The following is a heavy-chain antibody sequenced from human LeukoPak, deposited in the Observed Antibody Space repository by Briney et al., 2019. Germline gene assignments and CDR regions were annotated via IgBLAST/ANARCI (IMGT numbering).Heavy chain of an antibody. Sequence: PGGSLRLSCAASGFTFSSYGMHWVRQAPGKGLEWVAVISYDGSNKYYADSVKGRFTISRDNSKNTLYLQMNSLRAEDTAVYYCAKPSGDYNWFDPWGQGTLVTVSS. CDR2: ISYDGSNK. V-gene: IGHV3-30*18. CDR1: GFTFSSYG. CDR3: AKPSGDYNWFDP. D-gene: IGHD2-21*01. J-gene: IGHJ5*02.